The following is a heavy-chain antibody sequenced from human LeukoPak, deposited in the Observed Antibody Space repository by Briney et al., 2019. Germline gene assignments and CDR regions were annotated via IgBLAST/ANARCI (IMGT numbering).Heavy chain of an antibody. CDR1: GCTFTGYY. CDR3: ARDDRYSGSYYVY. V-gene: IGHV1-2*02. CDR2: INPNSGGT. Sequence: ASVKVSCKASGCTFTGYYMHWVRQAPGQGLEWMGWINPNSGGTNYAQKFQGRVTMTRDTSISTAYMELSRLRSDDTAVYYCARDDRYSGSYYVYCVQGTLVTVSS. D-gene: IGHD1-26*01. J-gene: IGHJ4*02.